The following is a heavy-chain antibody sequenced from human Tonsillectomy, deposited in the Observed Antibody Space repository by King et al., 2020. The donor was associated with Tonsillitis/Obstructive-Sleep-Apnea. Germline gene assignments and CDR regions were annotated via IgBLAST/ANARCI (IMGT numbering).Heavy chain of an antibody. Sequence: VQLVESGGGVVQPGRSLRLSCAASGFTFISYGMHWVRQAPGKGLEWVAVISYDGRNQYYADSVKGRFTISRDNSKKTLYLQMNSLRAEDTALYYCARQKSGRALDYWGQGTLVTVSS. CDR3: ARQKSGRALDY. CDR1: GFTFISYG. CDR2: ISYDGRNQ. V-gene: IGHV3-30*03. J-gene: IGHJ4*02. D-gene: IGHD3-3*01.